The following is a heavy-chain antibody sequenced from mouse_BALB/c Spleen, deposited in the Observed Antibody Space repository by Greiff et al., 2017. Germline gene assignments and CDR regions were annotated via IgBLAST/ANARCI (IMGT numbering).Heavy chain of an antibody. CDR1: GFTFSSYG. CDR3: ARCYYGNYYAMDY. J-gene: IGHJ4*01. CDR2: INSNGGST. V-gene: IGHV5-6-3*01. D-gene: IGHD2-1*01. Sequence: EVKVEESGGGLVQPGGSLKLSCAASGFTFSSYGMSWVRQTPDKRLELVATINSNGGSTYYPDSVKGRFTISRDNAKNTLYLQMSSLKSEDTAMYYCARCYYGNYYAMDYWGQGTSVTVSS.